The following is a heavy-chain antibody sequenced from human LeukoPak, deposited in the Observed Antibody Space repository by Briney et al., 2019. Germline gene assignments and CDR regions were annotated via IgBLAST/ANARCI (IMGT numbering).Heavy chain of an antibody. Sequence: GGSLRLSCAASGVTFSTGAYSMTWVRQAPGKGLEWVASISVRSSHIFYVDSVKGRFTISRDNAKNSLYLQMNSLRAEETAVYYCARGYDSSGYYPGALGDWGQGTLVTVSS. CDR1: GVTFSTGAYS. J-gene: IGHJ4*02. CDR3: ARGYDSSGYYPGALGD. D-gene: IGHD3-22*01. CDR2: ISVRSSHI. V-gene: IGHV3-21*01.